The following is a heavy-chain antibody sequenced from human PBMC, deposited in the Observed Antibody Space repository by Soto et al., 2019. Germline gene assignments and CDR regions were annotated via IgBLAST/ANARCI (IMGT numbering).Heavy chain of an antibody. J-gene: IGHJ3*02. Sequence: GASVKVSCKASGYTFTSYGISWVRPAPGQGLEWMGWISAYNGNTNYAQKLQGRVTMTTDTSTSTAYMELRSLRSDDTAVYYCARDEVAAAGTGAFDIWGQGTMVTVSS. CDR1: GYTFTSYG. CDR2: ISAYNGNT. CDR3: ARDEVAAAGTGAFDI. V-gene: IGHV1-18*01. D-gene: IGHD6-13*01.